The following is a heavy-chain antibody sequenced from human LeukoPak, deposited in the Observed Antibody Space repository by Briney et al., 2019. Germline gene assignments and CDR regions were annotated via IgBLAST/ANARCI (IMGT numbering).Heavy chain of an antibody. CDR2: IYYSGST. Sequence: SETLSLTCTVSGGSISSSSYYWGWIRQPPGKGLEWIGSIYYSGSTYYNPSLKSRVTISVDTSKNQFSLKLSSVTAADTAVYYCARLSTVVVLAALVFWSGGITDYWGQGTLVTVSS. D-gene: IGHD2-2*01. CDR1: GGSISSSSYY. CDR3: ARLSTVVVLAALVFWSGGITDY. J-gene: IGHJ4*02. V-gene: IGHV4-39*01.